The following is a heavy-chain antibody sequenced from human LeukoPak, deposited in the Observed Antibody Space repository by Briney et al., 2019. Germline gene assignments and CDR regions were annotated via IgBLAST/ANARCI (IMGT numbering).Heavy chain of an antibody. CDR3: ARERPYYYGSGSYDY. CDR1: GGSISSSSYY. V-gene: IGHV4-39*07. Sequence: SETLSLTCTVSGGSISSSSYYWGWIRQPPGKGLEWIGSIYYSGSTYYNPSLKSRVTISVDTSKNQFSLKLSSVTAADTAVYYCARERPYYYGSGSYDYWGQGTLVTVSS. J-gene: IGHJ4*02. CDR2: IYYSGST. D-gene: IGHD3-10*01.